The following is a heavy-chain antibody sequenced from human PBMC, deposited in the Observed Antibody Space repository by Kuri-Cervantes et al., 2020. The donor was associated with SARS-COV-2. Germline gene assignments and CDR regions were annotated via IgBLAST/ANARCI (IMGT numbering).Heavy chain of an antibody. J-gene: IGHJ4*02. CDR3: TTVLETGTNVY. CDR1: GFTFSSYA. V-gene: IGHV3-23*01. Sequence: ETLSLTCAASGFTFSSYAMSWVRQAPGKGLEWVSAISGSGGSTYYADSVKGRFTISRDNSKNTLYLQMNSLKTEDAAVYYCTTVLETGTNVYWGQGTLVTVSS. CDR2: ISGSGGST. D-gene: IGHD1-7*01.